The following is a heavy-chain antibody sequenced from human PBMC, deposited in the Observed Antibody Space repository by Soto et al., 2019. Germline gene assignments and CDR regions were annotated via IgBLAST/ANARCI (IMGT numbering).Heavy chain of an antibody. CDR1: GGSINGYY. CDR3: TRTKTGYAFDF. V-gene: IGHV4-59*01. CDR2: IYYSGST. Sequence: SLTCTVSGGSINGYYWTWIRQPPGKGLEWIGYIYYSGSTNYNPSLKSRVTISLDRSKNQFSLKLSSVTAADTAVYYCTRTKTGYAFDFWGQGTLVTVSS. J-gene: IGHJ4*02. D-gene: IGHD5-12*01.